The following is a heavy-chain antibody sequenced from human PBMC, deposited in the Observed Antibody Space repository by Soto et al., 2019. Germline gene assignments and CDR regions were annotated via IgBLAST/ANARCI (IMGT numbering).Heavy chain of an antibody. J-gene: IGHJ4*02. CDR1: GFTFSSYA. CDR2: ISDSGGST. Sequence: EVQLLESGGGLVQPGGSLRLSCAASGFTFSSYAMSWVRQAPGKGLEWVSAISDSGGSTYYADSVKGRFTISRDNSKNTLYLQMNSLRAEDTAVYYCAKLHYYDILTGYYDWGQGTLVTVSS. CDR3: AKLHYYDILTGYYD. D-gene: IGHD3-9*01. V-gene: IGHV3-23*01.